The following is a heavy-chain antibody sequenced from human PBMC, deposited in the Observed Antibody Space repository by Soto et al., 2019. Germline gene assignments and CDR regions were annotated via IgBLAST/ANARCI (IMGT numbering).Heavy chain of an antibody. J-gene: IGHJ6*02. CDR3: ARGSGATTTYYYYGMDV. CDR2: IYYSGST. D-gene: IGHD1-26*01. V-gene: IGHV4-39*01. CDR1: GGSISSSSYY. Sequence: SETLSLTCTVSGGSISSSSYYWVLIRQPPGKGLEWIGSIYYSGSTYYNPSLKSRVTISVDTSKNQFSLKLSSVTAADTAVYYCARGSGATTTYYYYGMDVWGQGTTVT.